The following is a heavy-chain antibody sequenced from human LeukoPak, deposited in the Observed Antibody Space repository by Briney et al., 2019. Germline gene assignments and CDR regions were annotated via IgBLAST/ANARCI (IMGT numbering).Heavy chain of an antibody. CDR3: AKYPGEGIAARLSYFDY. CDR1: GFTFSSYW. Sequence: PGGSLRLSCAASGFTFSSYWMNWVRQAPGKGLEWVSSISSSSSYIYYADSVKGRFTISRDNSKNTLYLQMNSLRAEDTAVYYCAKYPGEGIAARLSYFDYWGQGTLVTVSS. D-gene: IGHD6-6*01. V-gene: IGHV3-21*04. J-gene: IGHJ4*02. CDR2: ISSSSSYI.